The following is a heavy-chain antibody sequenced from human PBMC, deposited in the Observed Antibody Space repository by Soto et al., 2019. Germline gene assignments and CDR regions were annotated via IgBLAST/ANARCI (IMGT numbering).Heavy chain of an antibody. V-gene: IGHV3-48*01. CDR1: GFTFSSYS. CDR2: ISSSSSTI. CDR3: ARVQDIVVVPAAIHRLVDIAFDI. D-gene: IGHD2-2*01. Sequence: EVQLVESGGGLVQPGGSLRLSCAASGFTFSSYSMNWVRQAPGKGLEWVSYISSSSSTIYYADSVKGRFTISRDNAKNSLYLQMNSLGAEDTAVYYCARVQDIVVVPAAIHRLVDIAFDIWGQGTMVTVSS. J-gene: IGHJ3*02.